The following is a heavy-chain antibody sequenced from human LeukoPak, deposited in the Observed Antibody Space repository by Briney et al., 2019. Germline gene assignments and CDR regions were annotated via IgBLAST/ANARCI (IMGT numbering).Heavy chain of an antibody. J-gene: IGHJ4*02. Sequence: SETLSLTCTVSGGSISSYYWSWIRQPPGKGLEWIGYIYYSGSTNYNPSLKSRVTISVDTSKNQFSLKLSSVTAADTAVYYCARGSGYYYVDFDYWGQGTLVTASS. D-gene: IGHD3-22*01. V-gene: IGHV4-59*08. CDR2: IYYSGST. CDR3: ARGSGYYYVDFDY. CDR1: GGSISSYY.